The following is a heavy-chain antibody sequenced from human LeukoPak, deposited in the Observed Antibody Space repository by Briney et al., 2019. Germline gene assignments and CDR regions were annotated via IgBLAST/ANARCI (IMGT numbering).Heavy chain of an antibody. Sequence: PGGSLRLSCAASGFTFDDYGMSWVRQAPGKGLEWVSGINWSGVNTGYADSVKDRFTISRDNAKSSLYLQMNDLRVEDTALYYCARPRPHDYYFDLWGQGTLVTVSS. D-gene: IGHD1-1*01. J-gene: IGHJ4*02. CDR1: GFTFDDYG. CDR2: INWSGVNT. CDR3: ARPRPHDYYFDL. V-gene: IGHV3-20*04.